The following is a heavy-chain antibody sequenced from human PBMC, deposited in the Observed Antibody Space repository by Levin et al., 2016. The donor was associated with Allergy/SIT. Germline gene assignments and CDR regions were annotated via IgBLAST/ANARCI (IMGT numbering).Heavy chain of an antibody. J-gene: IGHJ4*02. V-gene: IGHV3-21*04. CDR1: GFTFSSYS. D-gene: IGHD3-3*01. CDR2: ISSSSSYI. CDR3: AKGGDFWSGYTMGY. Sequence: GESLKISCAASGFTFSSYSMNWVRQAPGKGLEWVSSISSSSSYIYYADSVKGRFTISRDNAKNSLYLQMNSLRAEDTAVYYCAKGGDFWSGYTMGYWGQGTLVTVSS.